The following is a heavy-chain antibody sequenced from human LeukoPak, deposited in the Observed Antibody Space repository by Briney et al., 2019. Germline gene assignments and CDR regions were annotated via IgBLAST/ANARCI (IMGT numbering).Heavy chain of an antibody. J-gene: IGHJ4*02. CDR1: GGSFSGYY. V-gene: IGHV4-34*01. CDR2: INHSGST. CDR3: ARATGRGMATPFDY. Sequence: SETLSLTCAVDGGSFSGYYWSWIRQPPGKGLEWIGEINHSGSTNYNPSLRSRVTISVDTSKNQFSLKLSSVTAADTAVYYCARATGRGMATPFDYWGQGTLVTVSP. D-gene: IGHD5-24*01.